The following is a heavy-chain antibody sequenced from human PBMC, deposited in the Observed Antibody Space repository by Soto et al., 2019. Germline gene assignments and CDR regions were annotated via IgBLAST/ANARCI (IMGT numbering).Heavy chain of an antibody. CDR2: IVPIFGA. J-gene: IGHJ6*02. CDR3: ARGGSDYEGSGYYQGHV. D-gene: IGHD3-22*01. CDR1: GGTFSNYG. V-gene: IGHV1-69*12. Sequence: QVQLVQSGAEVKKPGSSVKVSCKSPGGTFSNYGFSWVRQAPGQGLECMGVIVPIFGAEHPQKFQGRVTITADESXNXVFMELRGLRSEDTAGYYWARGGSDYEGSGYYQGHVWGQGTTVTVSS.